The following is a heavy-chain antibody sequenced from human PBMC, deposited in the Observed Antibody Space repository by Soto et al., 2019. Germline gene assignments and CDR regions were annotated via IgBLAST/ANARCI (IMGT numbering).Heavy chain of an antibody. D-gene: IGHD3-22*01. V-gene: IGHV3-30*18. CDR3: AKYYYDSKGAFDI. Sequence: GGSLRLSCAASGFTFSSYGMHWVRQAPGKGLEWVAVISYDGSNKYYADSVKGRFTISRDNSKNTLYLQMNSLRAEDTAVYYCAKYYYDSKGAFDIRGQGTMVTVSS. J-gene: IGHJ3*02. CDR2: ISYDGSNK. CDR1: GFTFSSYG.